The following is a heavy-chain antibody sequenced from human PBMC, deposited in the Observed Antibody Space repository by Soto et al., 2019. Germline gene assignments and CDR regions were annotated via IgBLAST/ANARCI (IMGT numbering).Heavy chain of an antibody. V-gene: IGHV4-31*03. CDR1: GESISSGGYY. CDR2: IYDTESA. Sequence: SETLSLTCSVSGESISSGGYYWSWIRHLPGKGLEWIGYIYDTESAYYNPSLKSRVSISMDTSENHFAMRLTSVTAADSAVYYCAIASSSSSAADYWGQGLQVTVSS. D-gene: IGHD6-6*01. CDR3: AIASSSSSAADY. J-gene: IGHJ4*02.